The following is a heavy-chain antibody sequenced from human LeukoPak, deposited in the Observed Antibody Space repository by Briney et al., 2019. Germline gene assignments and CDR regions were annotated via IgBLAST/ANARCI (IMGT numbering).Heavy chain of an antibody. CDR1: GFTFDDYA. CDR3: AKDIFNYDSSGWHWFDP. V-gene: IGHV3-9*01. CDR2: ISWNSGSI. J-gene: IGHJ5*02. D-gene: IGHD3-22*01. Sequence: PGRSLRLSCAASGFTFDDYAMHWVRQAPGKGLEWVSGISWNSGSIGYADSVKGRFTIFRDNAKNSLYLQMNSLRAEDTALYYCAKDIFNYDSSGWHWFDPWGQGTLVTVSS.